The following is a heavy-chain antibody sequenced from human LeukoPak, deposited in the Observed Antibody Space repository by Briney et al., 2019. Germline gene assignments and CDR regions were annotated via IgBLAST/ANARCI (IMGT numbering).Heavy chain of an antibody. D-gene: IGHD4-23*01. CDR3: ARDGHGGNSQFDY. CDR2: ISYVGYT. CDR1: GVSISPYY. V-gene: IGHV4-59*01. J-gene: IGHJ4*02. Sequence: SETLSLTCTVSGVSISPYYWSWIRQPPGKGLEWIAYISYVGYTNYNPSPKSRVTISLDTSKNQFSLKLSSVTAADTAVYYCARDGHGGNSQFDYWGQGTLVTVSS.